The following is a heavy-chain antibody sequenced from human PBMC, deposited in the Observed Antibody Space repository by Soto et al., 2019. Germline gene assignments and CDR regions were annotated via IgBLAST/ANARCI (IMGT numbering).Heavy chain of an antibody. Sequence: ASVKVSCKASGYTFTSYDINWVRQATGQGLEWMGWMNPNSGNTGYAQKFQGRVTMTRNTSISTAYMELSSLRSEDTAAYYCARATRLLWFGELLSHYYYYGMDVWGQGTTVTVSS. CDR2: MNPNSGNT. D-gene: IGHD3-10*01. CDR1: GYTFTSYD. CDR3: ARATRLLWFGELLSHYYYYGMDV. V-gene: IGHV1-8*01. J-gene: IGHJ6*02.